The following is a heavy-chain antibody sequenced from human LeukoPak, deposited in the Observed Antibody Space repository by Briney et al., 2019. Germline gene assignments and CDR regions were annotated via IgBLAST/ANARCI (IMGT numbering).Heavy chain of an antibody. CDR3: AAPGRGGSYDFDY. Sequence: SVKVSCKASGFTFTDSAIQWVRQARGPPIEWIGWIVVGSGHTNYPQKFQERVTINRDMSTSTAYMELSSLRSDDTAVYYCAAPGRGGSYDFDYWGQGTLVAVSS. CDR1: GFTFTDSA. D-gene: IGHD1-26*01. V-gene: IGHV1-58*02. CDR2: IVVGSGHT. J-gene: IGHJ4*02.